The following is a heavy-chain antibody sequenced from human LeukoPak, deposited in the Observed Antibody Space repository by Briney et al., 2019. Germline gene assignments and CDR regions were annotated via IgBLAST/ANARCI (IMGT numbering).Heavy chain of an antibody. J-gene: IGHJ6*02. V-gene: IGHV6-1*01. D-gene: IGHD6-13*01. CDR3: AREWQQLVPEYYYYGMDV. CDR2: TYYRSKWYN. CDR1: GDSVSSNSAA. Sequence: SQTLSLTCAISGDSVSSNSAAWNWIRQSPSRGLEWLGRTYYRSKWYNDYAVSVKSRITINPDTSKNQFSLQLNSVTPEDTAVYYCAREWQQLVPEYYYYGMDVWGQGTTVTVSS.